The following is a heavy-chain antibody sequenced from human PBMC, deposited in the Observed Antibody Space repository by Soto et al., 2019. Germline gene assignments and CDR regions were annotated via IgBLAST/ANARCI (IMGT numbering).Heavy chain of an antibody. J-gene: IGHJ3*01. V-gene: IGHV1-69*06. CDR3: XXXXRSGYDRGDSYYXXXXX. D-gene: IGHD3-3*01. Sequence: QLVQSGAEVKKSGSSVKVSCKASGGTSSNFVITWVRQVPGQGLEWLGGILPMFGAVKYAQKFQDRLTXTXDRSTNTXXMELGSLXGDDTXVYXXXXXXRSGYDRGDSYYXXXXXXGXX. CDR1: GGTSSNFV. CDR2: ILPMFGAV.